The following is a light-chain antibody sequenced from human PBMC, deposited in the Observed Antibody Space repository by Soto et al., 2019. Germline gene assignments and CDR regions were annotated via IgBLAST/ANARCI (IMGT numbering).Light chain of an antibody. Sequence: QSVLTQPPSASGTPGPRVTISCSGSSSNIGSNSVNWYQQLPGTAPKLLIYSNDRRPSGVPDRFSGSKSGTSASLAISGLQSEDDADYYCAAWDDSLNGYVSGTGTNVTVL. CDR2: SND. J-gene: IGLJ1*01. CDR1: SSNIGSNS. V-gene: IGLV1-44*01. CDR3: AAWDDSLNGYV.